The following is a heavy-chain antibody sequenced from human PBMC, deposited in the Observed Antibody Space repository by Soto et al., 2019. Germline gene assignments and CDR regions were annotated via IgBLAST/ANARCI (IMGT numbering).Heavy chain of an antibody. CDR2: ISGSGGST. CDR1: GFTFSSYA. D-gene: IGHD3-10*01. J-gene: IGHJ4*02. CDR3: AKKRYYGSGSYYLPYY. V-gene: IGHV3-23*01. Sequence: EVQLLESGGGLVQPGGSLRLSCAASGFTFSSYAMSWVRQAPGKGLDWVSAISGSGGSTYYADSVKGRFTISRDNSKNTLYLQMNSLRAEDTAVYYCAKKRYYGSGSYYLPYYWGQGTLVTVSS.